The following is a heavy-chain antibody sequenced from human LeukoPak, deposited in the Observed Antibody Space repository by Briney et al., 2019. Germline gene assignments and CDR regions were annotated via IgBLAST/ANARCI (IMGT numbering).Heavy chain of an antibody. V-gene: IGHV3-48*04. Sequence: GSLRLSCEASEFTFSSYSMNWVRQSPGKGLEWVSYISGSSSTVDYADSVKGRFTMSGDNTENSVYLQMNSLTVEDTAIYYCARDHDWAFDYWGQGALVTVSS. J-gene: IGHJ4*02. CDR1: EFTFSSYS. CDR2: ISGSSSTV. D-gene: IGHD3-9*01. CDR3: ARDHDWAFDY.